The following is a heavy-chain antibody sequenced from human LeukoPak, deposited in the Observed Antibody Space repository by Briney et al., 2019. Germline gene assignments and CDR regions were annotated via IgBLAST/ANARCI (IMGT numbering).Heavy chain of an antibody. D-gene: IGHD6-25*01. CDR1: GGSISSNY. CDR3: ARGLGYHFDC. Sequence: PSETLSLTCTVSGGSISSNYWSWIRQPPGKGLEWIGYMYYSGSTNYNPSLKSRVTISIDTSKNQFSLKLSSVTAADTAVYYCARGLGYHFDCWGQGTLVTVSS. J-gene: IGHJ4*02. V-gene: IGHV4-59*01. CDR2: MYYSGST.